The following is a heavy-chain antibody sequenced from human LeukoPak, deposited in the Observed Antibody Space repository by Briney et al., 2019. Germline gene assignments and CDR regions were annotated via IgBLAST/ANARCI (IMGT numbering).Heavy chain of an antibody. CDR3: ARGQARLSWFDP. D-gene: IGHD6-19*01. CDR2: IYHSGST. V-gene: IGHV4-38-2*02. CDR1: GYSISSGYY. J-gene: IGHJ5*02. Sequence: KPSETLSLTCTVSGYSISSGYYWGWIRQPPGKGLEWIGSIYHSGSTYYNPSLKSRVTISVDTSKNQFSLKLSSVTAADTAVYYCARGQARLSWFDPWGQGTLVTVSS.